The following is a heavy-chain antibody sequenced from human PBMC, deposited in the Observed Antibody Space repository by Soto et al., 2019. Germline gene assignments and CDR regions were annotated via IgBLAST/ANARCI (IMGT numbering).Heavy chain of an antibody. J-gene: IGHJ4*02. V-gene: IGHV1-8*01. CDR3: ARGRASGSYYLLDY. CDR1: GDTFTTYD. D-gene: IGHD3-10*01. CDR2: INPNSGNI. Sequence: ASVKVSCKASGDTFTTYDINWVRQATGHGLEWMGWINPNSGNIGYAQRFQGRVTMTRDTAIRTAYMEVSSLRSDDTAVYYCARGRASGSYYLLDYWGQGTLVTAPQ.